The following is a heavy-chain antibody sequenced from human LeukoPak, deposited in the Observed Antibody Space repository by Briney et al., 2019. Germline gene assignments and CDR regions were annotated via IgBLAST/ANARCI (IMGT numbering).Heavy chain of an antibody. D-gene: IGHD5-24*01. V-gene: IGHV4-61*01. CDR2: IYYSGST. Sequence: PSETLSLTCTVSGGSISSSSYYWGWIRQPPGKGLEWIGYIYYSGSTNYNPSLKSRVTISVDTSKNQFSLKLSSVTAADTAVYYCARERRDGYLDYWGQGTLVTVSS. J-gene: IGHJ4*02. CDR1: GGSISSSSYY. CDR3: ARERRDGYLDY.